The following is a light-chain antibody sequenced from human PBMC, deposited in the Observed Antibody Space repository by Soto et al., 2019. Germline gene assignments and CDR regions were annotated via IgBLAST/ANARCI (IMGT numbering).Light chain of an antibody. CDR3: QPDYTLPLWP. CDR1: QSVSSK. CDR2: GAS. V-gene: IGKV3-15*01. J-gene: IGKJ1*01. Sequence: MTLSEPPVSMSKSENVKLSCRASQSVSSKLAWYQQKPGQAPRLLIYGASTRATGIPARFSGSGSGTEFTLTISSLHSEDVAIRYCQPDYTLPLWPFGQGAKVDI.